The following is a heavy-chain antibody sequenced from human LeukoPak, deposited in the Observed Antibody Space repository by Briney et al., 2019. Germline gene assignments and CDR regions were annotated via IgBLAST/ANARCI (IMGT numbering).Heavy chain of an antibody. Sequence: GESLKISCRGSGYTFSNYWIGWVRQMPGKGLEWMAIIFPGDSDRRYSPSFQGQVTISADRSIRTAYLRWSSLKASDTAIYYCGGLNWDQYFFDFCCQGTQVTVS. CDR1: GYTFSNYW. V-gene: IGHV5-51*01. CDR2: IFPGDSDR. D-gene: IGHD1-26*01. CDR3: GGLNWDQYFFDF. J-gene: IGHJ4*01.